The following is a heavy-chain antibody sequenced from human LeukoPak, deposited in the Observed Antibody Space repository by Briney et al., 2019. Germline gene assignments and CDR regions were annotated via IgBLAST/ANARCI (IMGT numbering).Heavy chain of an antibody. V-gene: IGHV3-11*01. D-gene: IGHD6-13*01. CDR3: ARGRSSSWCDLYYFDY. J-gene: IGHJ4*02. Sequence: GGSLRLSCAASGFTFSDYYMSWIRQAPGKGLEWVSYISSSGSTIYYADSVKGRFTISRDNAKNSLYLQMNSLRAEDTAVYYCARGRSSSWCDLYYFDYWGQGTLVTVSS. CDR2: ISSSGSTI. CDR1: GFTFSDYY.